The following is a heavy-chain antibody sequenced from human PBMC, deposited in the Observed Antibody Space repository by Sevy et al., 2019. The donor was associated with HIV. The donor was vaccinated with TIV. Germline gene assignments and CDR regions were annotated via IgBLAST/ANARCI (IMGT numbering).Heavy chain of an antibody. Sequence: GGSLRLSCVDSGFTFHSHAMHWVRQAPGKGLEWVAAVSYDGTNKFYTDSVKGRFVISRDNSKKTLYLQINSLRVEDTAVYHCARDRGPPPTAILYHFDSWGQGALVTVSS. CDR2: VSYDGTNK. CDR1: GFTFHSHA. V-gene: IGHV3-30*09. J-gene: IGHJ4*02. CDR3: ARDRGPPPTAILYHFDS. D-gene: IGHD5-18*01.